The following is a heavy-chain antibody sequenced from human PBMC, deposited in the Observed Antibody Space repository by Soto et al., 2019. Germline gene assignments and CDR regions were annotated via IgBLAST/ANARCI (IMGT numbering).Heavy chain of an antibody. D-gene: IGHD2-21*01. J-gene: IGHJ6*02. CDR1: GFSLSSYA. Sequence: GGSLGLSSPTSGFSLSSYAMHWVRQAPGKGLEWVAVVSYDGSNKYYADAAKVLFTISRDNSKNTLYLQMNSLRAEDTAVYYCARESLAYWTYYYYYGMDVWRQGTTVTVSS. V-gene: IGHV3-30-3*01. CDR2: VSYDGSNK. CDR3: ARESLAYWTYYYYYGMDV.